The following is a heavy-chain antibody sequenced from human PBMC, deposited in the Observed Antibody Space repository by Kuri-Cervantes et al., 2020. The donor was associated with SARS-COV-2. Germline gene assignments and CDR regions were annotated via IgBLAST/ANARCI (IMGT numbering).Heavy chain of an antibody. CDR1: GFTFSSYA. Sequence: ETLSLTCAASGFTFSSYAMSWVRQAPGKGLEWVSAISGSGGSTYYADSVKGRFTISRDNSKNTLYLQMNSLRAEDTAVYYCARDRALVPGAFDIWGQGTMVTVSS. J-gene: IGHJ3*02. CDR2: ISGSGGST. V-gene: IGHV3-23*01. CDR3: ARDRALVPGAFDI. D-gene: IGHD2-2*01.